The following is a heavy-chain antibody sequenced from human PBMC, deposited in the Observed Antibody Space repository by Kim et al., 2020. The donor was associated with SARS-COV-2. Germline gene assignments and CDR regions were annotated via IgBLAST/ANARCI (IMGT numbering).Heavy chain of an antibody. J-gene: IGHJ4*02. V-gene: IGHV5-51*01. Sequence: GESLKISCKGSGFSFTSYWIGWVRQMPGKGLELMGIIYPGDSDTRYSPSFQGQVTISADKSINTAYLQWSSLKASDTAMYYCASATGAAAGPYYFDCWGQGTLVTVSS. CDR2: IYPGDSDT. CDR1: GFSFTSYW. CDR3: ASATGAAAGPYYFDC. D-gene: IGHD6-13*01.